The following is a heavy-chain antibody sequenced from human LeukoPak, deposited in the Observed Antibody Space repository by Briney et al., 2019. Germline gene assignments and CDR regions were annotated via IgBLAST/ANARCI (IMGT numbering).Heavy chain of an antibody. J-gene: IGHJ4*02. Sequence: PGGSLRFSCAASGFTFSSYDMSWVRQAPGKGLEWVSFIRSDGGSTLYADSVKGRFTISRDNSKNTLYAEMTSLRAEDTAVYYCATLASGYSSPFDYWGQGTLVTVSS. CDR2: IRSDGGST. CDR1: GFTFSSYD. CDR3: ATLASGYSSPFDY. D-gene: IGHD6-13*01. V-gene: IGHV3-23*01.